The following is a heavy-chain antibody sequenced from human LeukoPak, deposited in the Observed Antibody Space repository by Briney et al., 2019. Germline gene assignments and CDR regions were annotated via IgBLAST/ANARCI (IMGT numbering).Heavy chain of an antibody. CDR3: ATKQWLAPPPDS. V-gene: IGHV3-74*01. Sequence: GGSLRLSCAASGFTFSKYWMLWVRQAPGKGLESVPRINNDGTVTTYADSVKGRFTVSRDNADNTMFLQMYSVRDEDTAVYYCATKQWLAPPPDSWGQGTPVTVSS. CDR2: INNDGTVT. D-gene: IGHD6-19*01. CDR1: GFTFSKYW. J-gene: IGHJ4*02.